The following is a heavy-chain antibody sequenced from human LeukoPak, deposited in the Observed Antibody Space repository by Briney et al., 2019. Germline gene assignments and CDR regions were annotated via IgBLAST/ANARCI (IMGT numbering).Heavy chain of an antibody. J-gene: IGHJ6*02. CDR1: GGTFSSYA. D-gene: IGHD3-10*01. Sequence: SVKVSCKASGGTFSSYAISWVRQAPGQGLEWMGGIIPIFGAANYAQKFQGRVTITADESTSTAYMELSSLRSEDTAVYYCARVGDGYYYYYGMDVWGQGTTVTVSS. CDR3: ARVGDGYYYYYGMDV. CDR2: IIPIFGAA. V-gene: IGHV1-69*13.